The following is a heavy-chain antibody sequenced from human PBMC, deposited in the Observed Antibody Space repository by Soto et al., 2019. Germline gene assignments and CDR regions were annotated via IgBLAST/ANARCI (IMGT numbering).Heavy chain of an antibody. Sequence: EVQLLDSGGGLVQPGGSLRLSCAASGFTFSNYAMNWVRQAPGKGLDWVSAISGSGGSTYYADSVKGRFTISRDNSKNTLYLQMSSLRAEDTAVYYCAKGPLGSGYYLDYCGQGTLVTVSS. V-gene: IGHV3-23*01. J-gene: IGHJ4*02. CDR1: GFTFSNYA. CDR3: AKGPLGSGYYLDY. D-gene: IGHD3-3*01. CDR2: ISGSGGST.